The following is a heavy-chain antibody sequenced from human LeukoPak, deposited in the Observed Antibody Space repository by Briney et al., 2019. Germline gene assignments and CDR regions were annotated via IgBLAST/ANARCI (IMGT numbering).Heavy chain of an antibody. CDR1: GFTFSGYW. V-gene: IGHV3-74*01. CDR2: INSDGSST. D-gene: IGHD6-13*01. Sequence: GGSLTLSCAASGFTFSGYWMHWVRQAPGKGLVWVSRINSDGSSTSYADSVKGRFTISRDNAKNTLYLQMNSLRAEDTAVYYCVREQQLGLIDYWGQGTLVTVSS. J-gene: IGHJ4*02. CDR3: VREQQLGLIDY.